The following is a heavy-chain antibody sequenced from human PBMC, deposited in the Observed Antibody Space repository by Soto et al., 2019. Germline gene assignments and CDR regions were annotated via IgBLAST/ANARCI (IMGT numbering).Heavy chain of an antibody. Sequence: GGSLRLSCAASGFVFKDSSIHWVRQASGKGLEWVGRIRDRAYNYATAYTASVKGRFTISRDDSNNTAYLQMTSLKTEDTAIYYCTRLISAAQDYWGQGTLVTVSS. CDR1: GFVFKDSS. D-gene: IGHD3-10*01. J-gene: IGHJ4*02. CDR3: TRLISAAQDY. V-gene: IGHV3-73*01. CDR2: IRDRAYNYAT.